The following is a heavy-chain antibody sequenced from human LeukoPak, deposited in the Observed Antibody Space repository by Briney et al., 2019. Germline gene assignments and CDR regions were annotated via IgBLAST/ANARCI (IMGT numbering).Heavy chain of an antibody. CDR1: GGSVSSGSYC. J-gene: IGHJ6*02. D-gene: IGHD4-11*01. CDR3: ARNSGSNYNYYYYGMDV. Sequence: KSSETLSLTCSVSGGSVSSGSYCWSWIRQPPGKGLEWIGSINYSGSTNYNPSLTSRVTISVDTSKNQFSLKLSSVTAADTAVYYCARNSGSNYNYYYYGMDVWGQGTTVTVSS. CDR2: INYSGST. V-gene: IGHV4-61*01.